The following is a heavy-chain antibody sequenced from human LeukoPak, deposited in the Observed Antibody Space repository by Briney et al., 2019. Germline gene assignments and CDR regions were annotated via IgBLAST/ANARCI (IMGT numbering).Heavy chain of an antibody. V-gene: IGHV3-48*01. CDR3: ARDFRAGQQLVLLPLAY. CDR1: GFTFSSYS. D-gene: IGHD6-13*01. J-gene: IGHJ4*02. Sequence: GGSLRLSRAASGFTFSSYSMNWVRQAPGKGLEWVSYISSSGSTIYYADSVKGRFTISRDNSKNTLYLQMGSLRAEDMAVYYCARDFRAGQQLVLLPLAYWGQGTLVTVSS. CDR2: ISSSGSTI.